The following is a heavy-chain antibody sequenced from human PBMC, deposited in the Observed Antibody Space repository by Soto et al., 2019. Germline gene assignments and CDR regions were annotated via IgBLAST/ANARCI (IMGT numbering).Heavy chain of an antibody. CDR1: GGSISSSSYY. V-gene: IGHV4-39*01. D-gene: IGHD6-19*01. CDR3: ASGQWPYFDY. J-gene: IGHJ4*02. Sequence: SETLSLTCTVSGGSISSSSYYWGWIRQPPGKGLEWIGSIYYSGSTYYNPSLKSRVTISVDTSKNQFSLKLSSVTAADTAVYYCASGQWPYFDYWGQGTLVTVSS. CDR2: IYYSGST.